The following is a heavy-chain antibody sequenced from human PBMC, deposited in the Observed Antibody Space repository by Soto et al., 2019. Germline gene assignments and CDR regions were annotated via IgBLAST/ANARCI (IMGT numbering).Heavy chain of an antibody. CDR3: VRECYGVYYYYGMDV. CDR2: INGYNGNT. Sequence: QVQLVQSGDEVKKPGASVKVSCKASGYTFTNYGISWVRQAPGQGLEWMGWINGYNGNTVYTQKIQGRLTMTADTSTATAYMELRSLRSDDKAVYYCVRECYGVYYYYGMDVWGQGTTVIVSS. J-gene: IGHJ6*02. D-gene: IGHD2-15*01. CDR1: GYTFTNYG. V-gene: IGHV1-18*01.